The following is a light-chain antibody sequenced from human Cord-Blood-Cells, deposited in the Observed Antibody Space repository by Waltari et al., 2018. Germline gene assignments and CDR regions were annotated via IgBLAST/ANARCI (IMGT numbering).Light chain of an antibody. CDR3: SSYTSSSTVV. J-gene: IGLJ2*01. V-gene: IGLV2-14*01. Sequence: QSALTQPASVSGSPAQSINISCTGTSSDVGGYNYVSWSQQHPGKAPKLMIDEVSNRPSGVSNRFSGSKSGNTASRTISGLQAEDEADYYCSSYTSSSTVVFGGGTKLTVL. CDR2: EVS. CDR1: SSDVGGYNY.